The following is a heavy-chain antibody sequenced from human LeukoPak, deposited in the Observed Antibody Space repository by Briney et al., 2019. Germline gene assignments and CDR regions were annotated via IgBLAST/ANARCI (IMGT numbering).Heavy chain of an antibody. CDR3: ARPGSYYSDAFDI. J-gene: IGHJ3*02. V-gene: IGHV4-38-2*01. CDR1: GYSISSGYY. D-gene: IGHD1-26*01. CDR2: IYHGGST. Sequence: SETLSLSCAVSGYSISSGYYWGWIRQPPGKGLEWIGSIYHGGSTYYNPSLKSRVTISVDTSKNQFSLKLSSVTAADTAVYYCARPGSYYSDAFDIWGQGTMVTVSS.